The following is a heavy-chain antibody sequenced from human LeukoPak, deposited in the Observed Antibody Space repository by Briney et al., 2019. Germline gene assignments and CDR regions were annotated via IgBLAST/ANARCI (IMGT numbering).Heavy chain of an antibody. CDR3: ASRSVTRCYYSD. J-gene: IGHJ4*02. Sequence: KPSETLSLTCSVSGGSISSYFWSWIRQPPGKGLEWIGYISPTGGTNYNPSLTSRVTVSVDTSKNFFSLNLDPVTAADTAVYFCASRSVTRCYYSDWGQGTLVTVSS. CDR1: GGSISSYF. CDR2: ISPTGGT. D-gene: IGHD3-22*01. V-gene: IGHV4-4*09.